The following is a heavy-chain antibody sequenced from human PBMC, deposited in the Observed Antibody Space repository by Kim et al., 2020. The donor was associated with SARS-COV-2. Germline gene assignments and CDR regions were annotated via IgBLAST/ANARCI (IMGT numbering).Heavy chain of an antibody. CDR1: GYPFTRSS. CDR3: AKESGRDYYFDY. Sequence: ASVKVSCEASGYPFTRSSLLWVRQAPGQGLELMGWINTNTGKPTYAQGFKGRFVFSLDTSVSTAYLQISGLKAEDTAVYFCAKESGRDYYFDYWGQGTLV. D-gene: IGHD3-10*01. CDR2: INTNTGKP. V-gene: IGHV7-4-1*02. J-gene: IGHJ4*02.